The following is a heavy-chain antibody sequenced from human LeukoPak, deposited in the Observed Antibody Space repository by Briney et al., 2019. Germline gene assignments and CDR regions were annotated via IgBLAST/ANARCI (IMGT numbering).Heavy chain of an antibody. CDR1: GYTFIDYY. J-gene: IGHJ3*01. V-gene: IGHV1-2*02. D-gene: IGHD5-12*01. CDR2: INPNSGGT. Sequence: ASVKVSCKASGYTFIDYYIHWVRQAPGQGLEWMGWINPNSGGTNYAQKFQGRVIMTRDTSISTAYMEVSRLRSDDMAVYYCARVDSGHDYGPSWGQGTTVTVSS. CDR3: ARVDSGHDYGPS.